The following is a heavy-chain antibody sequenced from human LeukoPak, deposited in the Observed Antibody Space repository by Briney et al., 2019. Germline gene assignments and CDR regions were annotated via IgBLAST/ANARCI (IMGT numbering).Heavy chain of an antibody. D-gene: IGHD6-19*01. V-gene: IGHV1-46*02. J-gene: IGHJ4*02. CDR1: GYTFKNHY. Sequence: ASVKVSCKASGYTFKNHYMYWVRQAPGQGLEWMGVINPSGGSTSYAQKFQGRVTMTRDTSTRTVYMEVNSLRSEDTAVYYCARQGTYSSAIGMGYWGQGTLVTVSS. CDR3: ARQGTYSSAIGMGY. CDR2: INPSGGST.